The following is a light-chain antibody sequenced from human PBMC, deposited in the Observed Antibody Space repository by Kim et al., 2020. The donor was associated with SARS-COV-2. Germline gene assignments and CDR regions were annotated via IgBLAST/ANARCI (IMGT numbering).Light chain of an antibody. CDR1: QDIRND. J-gene: IGKJ5*01. V-gene: IGKV1-17*01. Sequence: DIQMTQSPSSLSASVGDRVTITCRASQDIRNDLGWYQQNPGRAPKRLIYGASSLQSGVPSRFSGSGSETEFTLTISSLQPEDFATYFCLQHNTYPITFGQGTRLEIK. CDR3: LQHNTYPIT. CDR2: GAS.